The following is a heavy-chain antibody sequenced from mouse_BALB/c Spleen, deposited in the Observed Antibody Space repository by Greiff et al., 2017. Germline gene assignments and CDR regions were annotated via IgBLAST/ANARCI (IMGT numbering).Heavy chain of an antibody. V-gene: IGHV5-9-3*01. J-gene: IGHJ2*01. Sequence: EVQLVESGGGLVKPGGSLKLSCAASGFTFSSYAMSWVRQTPEKRLEWVATISSGGSYTYYPDSVKGRFTISRDNAKNTLYLQMSSLRSEDTAMYYCARLYYGSSYYFDYWGQGTTLTVSS. D-gene: IGHD1-1*01. CDR2: ISSGGSYT. CDR1: GFTFSSYA. CDR3: ARLYYGSSYYFDY.